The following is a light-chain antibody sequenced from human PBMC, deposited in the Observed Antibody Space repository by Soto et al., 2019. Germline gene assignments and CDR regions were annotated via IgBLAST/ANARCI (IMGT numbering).Light chain of an antibody. CDR2: EVS. V-gene: IGLV2-14*01. CDR3: SSYTSTSTLYV. J-gene: IGLJ1*01. CDR1: SSDVGGYKY. Sequence: QSALTQPASVSGSPGQSITISCAGTSSDVGGYKYVSWYQQNPGKAPKLIIYEVSSRPSGVSNRFSGSKSGNTASLTISGPHAEDEADYYCSSYTSTSTLYVFGSGTKLTVL.